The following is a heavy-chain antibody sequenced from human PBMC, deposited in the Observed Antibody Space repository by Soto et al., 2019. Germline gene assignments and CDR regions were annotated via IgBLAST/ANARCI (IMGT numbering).Heavy chain of an antibody. CDR3: AREGRYCSGGSCYYYGMDV. D-gene: IGHD2-15*01. CDR1: GFTFSSYG. CDR2: IWYDGSNK. V-gene: IGHV3-33*01. Sequence: GGSLRLSCAASGFTFSSYGIHWVRQAPGKGLEWVAVIWYDGSNKYYADSVKGRFTISRDNSKNTLYLQMNSLRADDTAVYYCAREGRYCSGGSCYYYGMDVWGQGTTVTVSS. J-gene: IGHJ6*02.